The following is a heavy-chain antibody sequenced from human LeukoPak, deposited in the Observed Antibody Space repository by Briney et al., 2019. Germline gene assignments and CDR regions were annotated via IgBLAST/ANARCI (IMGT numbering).Heavy chain of an antibody. Sequence: GGSLRLFCAASGFTFRTYSMNWVRQAPGKGLEWVSSISSGSSYIYYADSVKGRFTISRDNAKNSLYLQMNSLRAEDTAVYYCATTSYGDYSNDYWGQGTLVTVSS. CDR2: ISSGSSYI. V-gene: IGHV3-21*01. J-gene: IGHJ4*02. CDR3: ATTSYGDYSNDY. D-gene: IGHD4-17*01. CDR1: GFTFRTYS.